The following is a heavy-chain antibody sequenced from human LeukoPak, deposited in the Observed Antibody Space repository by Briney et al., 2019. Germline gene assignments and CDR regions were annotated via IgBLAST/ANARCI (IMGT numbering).Heavy chain of an antibody. CDR2: ISASSSDI. Sequence: PGGSLRLSCAASGFSFSTHTMNWVRQAPGKGLEWVSSISASSSDIYYADSVKGRFTISRGTAKNSVYLQMDSLRADDTAVFYCASNFWTRRNIDYWGQGTLVTVSS. J-gene: IGHJ4*02. D-gene: IGHD3/OR15-3a*01. V-gene: IGHV3-21*01. CDR3: ASNFWTRRNIDY. CDR1: GFSFSTHT.